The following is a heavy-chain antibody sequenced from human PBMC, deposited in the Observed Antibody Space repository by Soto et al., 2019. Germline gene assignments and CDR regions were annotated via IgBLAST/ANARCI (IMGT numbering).Heavy chain of an antibody. Sequence: EVQLLESGGGLVQPGGSLRLSCAASGFTFSSYAMSWVRQAPGKGLEWVSAISGSGGTTYYADSGKGRFTFSRDNSKNTLYLQMHSLRAEDTAVYYCAKTANGWFSAFDIWGQGTMVTVSS. CDR2: ISGSGGTT. D-gene: IGHD6-19*01. V-gene: IGHV3-23*01. CDR3: AKTANGWFSAFDI. J-gene: IGHJ3*02. CDR1: GFTFSSYA.